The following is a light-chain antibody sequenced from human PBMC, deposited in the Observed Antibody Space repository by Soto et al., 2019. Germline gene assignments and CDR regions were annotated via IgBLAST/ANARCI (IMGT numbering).Light chain of an antibody. CDR2: GAS. V-gene: IGKV3-20*01. CDR3: QQYGSSPPWA. Sequence: EIVLTQSPGTLSLSPGERATLSCRASQSVSSSYLAWYQQKPGQAPRLLIYGASSRATGIPDRFSGSVSGTDFTLTISRREPEDFAVYYCQQYGSSPPWAFGQGTKVEIK. CDR1: QSVSSSY. J-gene: IGKJ1*01.